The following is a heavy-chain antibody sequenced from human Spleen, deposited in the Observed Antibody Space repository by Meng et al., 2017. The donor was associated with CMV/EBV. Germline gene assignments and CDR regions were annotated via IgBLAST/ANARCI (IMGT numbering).Heavy chain of an antibody. CDR3: ARDRYCSGGSCYFDY. V-gene: IGHV4-39*07. Sequence: GSGLVKASETLSLTCTVSGGSISSSSYYWGWIRQPPGKGLEWIGSIYYSGSTYYNPPLKSRVTISVDTSKNQFSLKLSSVTAADTAVYYCARDRYCSGGSCYFDYWGQGTLVTVSS. CDR1: GGSISSSSYY. D-gene: IGHD2-15*01. CDR2: IYYSGST. J-gene: IGHJ4*02.